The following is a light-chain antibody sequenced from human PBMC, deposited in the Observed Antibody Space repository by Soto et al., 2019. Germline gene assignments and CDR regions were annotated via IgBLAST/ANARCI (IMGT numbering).Light chain of an antibody. J-gene: IGKJ1*01. CDR2: ASS. Sequence: DIQMTQSPSSLSASVGDRVTITCRASQGISNYLAWYQQKPGKVPKLLIYASSTLQSGVPSRFSGSGSGTDFSLTIRSRQSEDVATYYCQEWDSAPRTSGQANQVQIK. V-gene: IGKV1-27*01. CDR1: QGISNY. CDR3: QEWDSAPRT.